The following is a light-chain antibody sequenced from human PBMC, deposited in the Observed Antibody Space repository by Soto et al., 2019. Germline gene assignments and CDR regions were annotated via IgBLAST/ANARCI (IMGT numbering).Light chain of an antibody. CDR1: QSISND. Sequence: DIQMTQSPSSLSASLGDRVTITGRASQSISNDLNWYQQKPGKAPKLLIYTASSLQSGVPSRFSGSGSGTDFTLSVSSLQAEDFATYYCQQSYSTPHTFGQGTKVDI. CDR2: TAS. J-gene: IGKJ1*01. V-gene: IGKV1-39*01. CDR3: QQSYSTPHT.